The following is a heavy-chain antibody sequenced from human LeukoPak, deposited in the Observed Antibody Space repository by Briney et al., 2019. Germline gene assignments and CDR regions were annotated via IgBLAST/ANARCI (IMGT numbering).Heavy chain of an antibody. J-gene: IGHJ6*04. V-gene: IGHV1-69*13. D-gene: IGHD3-16*01. CDR1: GGTFSSYA. CDR2: IIPIFGTA. CDR3: ARELMITFGDRGVLLCGMDV. Sequence: PVASVKVSCKASGGTFSSYAISWVRQAPGQGLEWTGGIIPIFGTANYAQKFQGRVTITADESTSTAYMELSSLRSEDTAVYYCARELMITFGDRGVLLCGMDVWGKGTTVTVSS.